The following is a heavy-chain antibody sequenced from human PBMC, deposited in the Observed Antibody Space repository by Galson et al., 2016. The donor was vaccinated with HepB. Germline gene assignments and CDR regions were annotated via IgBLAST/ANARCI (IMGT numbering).Heavy chain of an antibody. CDR1: GFSLSTSGVG. Sequence: PALVKPTQTLTLTCTFSGFSLSTSGVGVGWIRQPPGKALEWLALIYWDDDKRYSPSLKGRLTITKDTSKNQVVLTMTNMDPVDTATYYCAHGQYGYSSSWYFSRNPPVYFDYSGQGTLVTVSS. D-gene: IGHD6-13*01. J-gene: IGHJ4*02. CDR3: AHGQYGYSSSWYFSRNPPVYFDY. CDR2: IYWDDDK. V-gene: IGHV2-5*02.